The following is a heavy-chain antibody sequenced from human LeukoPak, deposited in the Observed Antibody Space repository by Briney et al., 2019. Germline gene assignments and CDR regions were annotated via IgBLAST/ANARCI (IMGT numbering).Heavy chain of an antibody. J-gene: IGHJ4*02. CDR2: IRYDGSNK. CDR1: GFTFSSYG. Sequence: PGGSLRLSCAASGFTFSSYGMHWVRQAPGKGLEWVAFIRYDGSNKYYADSVKGRFTISRDNAKNSLYLQMNSLRAEDTGVYYCARLRRNSDKSGFYYYYDYWGQGTLVTVSS. CDR3: ARLRRNSDKSGFYYYYDY. V-gene: IGHV3-30*02. D-gene: IGHD3-22*01.